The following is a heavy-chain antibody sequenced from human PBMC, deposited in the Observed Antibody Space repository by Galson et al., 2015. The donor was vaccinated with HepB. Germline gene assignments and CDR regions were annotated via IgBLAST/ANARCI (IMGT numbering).Heavy chain of an antibody. CDR1: GYTFSDYY. D-gene: IGHD2-15*01. CDR3: ARAAPVGVVGANQSTWFDP. Sequence: SVKVSCKASGYTFSDYYIPWVRQAPGQGLEWMGWINPNSRYTHYAQKVQGRVTMTTDTSTYTAYMELSSLRSDDTAVYYCARAAPVGVVGANQSTWFDPWGQGTLVTVSS. CDR2: INPNSRYT. J-gene: IGHJ5*02. V-gene: IGHV1-18*01.